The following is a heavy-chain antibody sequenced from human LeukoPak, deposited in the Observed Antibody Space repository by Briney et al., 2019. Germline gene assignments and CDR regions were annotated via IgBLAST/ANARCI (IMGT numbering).Heavy chain of an antibody. J-gene: IGHJ4*02. CDR1: GGTFSSYA. V-gene: IGHV1-2*02. D-gene: IGHD3-10*01. CDR3: ARAQWPMDLDY. CDR2: INPNSGGT. Sequence: ASVKVSCKASGGTFSSYAISWVRQAPGQGLEWMGWINPNSGGTNYAQKFQGRVTMTRDTSISTAYMELSRLRSDDTAVYYCARAQWPMDLDYWGQGTLVTVSS.